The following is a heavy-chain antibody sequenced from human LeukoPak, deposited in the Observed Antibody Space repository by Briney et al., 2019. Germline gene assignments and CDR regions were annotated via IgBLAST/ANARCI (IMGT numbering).Heavy chain of an antibody. J-gene: IGHJ4*02. CDR2: IKQDGSEK. D-gene: IGHD2-8*02. CDR1: GFTFSSYW. CDR3: ARAPATNEWRCMDY. V-gene: IGHV3-7*01. Sequence: GGSLRLSCVASGFTFSSYWMSWVRQAPGKGLEWVANIKQDGSEKRYVDPVKGRFTISRDNAKNSLYLQMNSLRAEDTAVYYCARAPATNEWRCMDYWGQGTLVTVSS.